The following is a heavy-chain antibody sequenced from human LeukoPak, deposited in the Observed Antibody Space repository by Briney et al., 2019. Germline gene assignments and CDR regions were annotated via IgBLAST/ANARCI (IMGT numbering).Heavy chain of an antibody. Sequence: GGSLRLSCVGSGFTFRSHWVNWVRQSPGKALEWVANIKPDGIDKYYVDSARGRFTVSRDNAKNSAFLQMNSLRAEDTAIYCCATISAQTFDIWGQGTLVSVSS. CDR2: IKPDGIDK. CDR1: GFTFRSHW. D-gene: IGHD5-24*01. V-gene: IGHV3-7*01. J-gene: IGHJ3*02. CDR3: ATISAQTFDI.